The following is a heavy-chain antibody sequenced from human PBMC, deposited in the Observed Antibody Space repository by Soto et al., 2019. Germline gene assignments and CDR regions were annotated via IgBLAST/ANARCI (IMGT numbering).Heavy chain of an antibody. V-gene: IGHV1-18*01. CDR3: ARDDSGFSGSHYIDYFNY. CDR1: GYTFTSYG. J-gene: IGHJ4*02. CDR2: ISAYNGNT. Sequence: ASVKVSCKASGYTFTSYGISWVRQAPGQGLEWMGWISAYNGNTNYAQKLQGRVTMTTDTSTSTAYMELRSLRSDDTAVYYCARDDSGFSGSHYIDYFNYWGQRALVTV. D-gene: IGHD1-26*01.